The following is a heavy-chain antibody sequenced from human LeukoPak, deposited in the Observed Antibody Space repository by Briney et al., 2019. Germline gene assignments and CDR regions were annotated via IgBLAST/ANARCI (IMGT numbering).Heavy chain of an antibody. J-gene: IGHJ3*02. V-gene: IGHV3-23*01. CDR2: ISGSGGST. Sequence: GGSLRLSCAASGFTFSSYAMSWVRQAPGKGLEWVSAISGSGGSTYYADSVKGQFTISRDNSKNTLYLQMNSLRAEDTAVYYCAKDVTLRYFDSPDAFDIWGQGTMVTVPS. CDR1: GFTFSSYA. D-gene: IGHD3-9*01. CDR3: AKDVTLRYFDSPDAFDI.